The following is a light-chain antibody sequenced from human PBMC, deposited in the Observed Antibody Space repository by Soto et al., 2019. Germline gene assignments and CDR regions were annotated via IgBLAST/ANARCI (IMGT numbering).Light chain of an antibody. Sequence: EIVLTQSPGTLSLSPGERATLSCRASQSVSSSYLAWYQQKPGQAPRLLIYGASSRATGIPDRFSGSGSGTDSTLTISRLEPEDFAVYYCQQYGSSPRFGQGTKVDIK. CDR3: QQYGSSPR. CDR1: QSVSSSY. J-gene: IGKJ1*01. CDR2: GAS. V-gene: IGKV3-20*01.